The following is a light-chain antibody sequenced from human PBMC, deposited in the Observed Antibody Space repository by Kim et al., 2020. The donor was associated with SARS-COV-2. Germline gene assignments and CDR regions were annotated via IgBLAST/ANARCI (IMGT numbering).Light chain of an antibody. CDR2: EDK. V-gene: IGLV6-57*01. J-gene: IGLJ3*02. CDR3: QSYDSNNHWV. Sequence: NFMLTQPHSVSESPGKPVTISCTRSSGIIASNYVQWYQQRPGSSPSTVIYEDKQRPSGVPDRFSGSIDSSSNSASLTISGLKTEDEADYYCQSYDSNNHWVFGGGTQLTVL. CDR1: SGIIASNY.